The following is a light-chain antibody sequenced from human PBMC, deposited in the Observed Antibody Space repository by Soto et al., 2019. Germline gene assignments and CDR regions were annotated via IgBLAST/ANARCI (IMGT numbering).Light chain of an antibody. CDR2: DVS. J-gene: IGKJ2*01. CDR1: QNINNW. Sequence: DILMTQSPSTLSASVGDRVTITCRASQNINNWLAWYQQKPGKVPKALIYDVSSLQSGVPSRFCGSGSGTEFTLTITSLQPDDFATYYCQQYYTQSTFGQGTNLEIK. CDR3: QQYYTQST. V-gene: IGKV1-5*01.